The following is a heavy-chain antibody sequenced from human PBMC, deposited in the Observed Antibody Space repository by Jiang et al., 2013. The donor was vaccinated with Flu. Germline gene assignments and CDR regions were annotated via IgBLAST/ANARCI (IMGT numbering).Heavy chain of an antibody. CDR2: INPNSGGT. J-gene: IGHJ4*02. D-gene: IGHD3-10*01. Sequence: KVSCKASGYTFTGYYMHWVRQAPGQGLEWMGWINPNSGGTNYAQKFQGRVTMTRDTSISTAYMELSRLRSDDTAVYYCARDSYYYGSGSNLDYWGQGTLVTVSS. V-gene: IGHV1-2*02. CDR1: GYTFTGYY. CDR3: ARDSYYYGSGSNLDY.